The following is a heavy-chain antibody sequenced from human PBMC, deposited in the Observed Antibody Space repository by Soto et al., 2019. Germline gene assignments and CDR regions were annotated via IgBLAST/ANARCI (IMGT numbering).Heavy chain of an antibody. V-gene: IGHV4-38-2*01. CDR1: DYSVTSAYY. CDR3: AGSIAVTTTYFGS. Sequence: ASETLSLTCAVSDYSVTSAYYWGWIRQPPGKGLEWLGSIYHSGSTYYNPSLKSRVTISLDAPRNHVSLKVRSVTAADTAVYFCAGSIAVTTTYFGSWGQGTLVTASS. J-gene: IGHJ4*02. CDR2: IYHSGST. D-gene: IGHD4-4*01.